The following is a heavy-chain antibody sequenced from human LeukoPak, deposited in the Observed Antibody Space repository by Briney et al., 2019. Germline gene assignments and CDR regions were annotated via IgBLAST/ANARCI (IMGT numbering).Heavy chain of an antibody. Sequence: GGSLRLSCAASGLTFSSYGMHWVRQAPGKGLEWVAVIWYDGSNKYYADSVKGRFTISRDNSKNTLYLQMNSLRAEDTAVYYCARPTYSGSYYWFDYWGQGTLVTVSS. D-gene: IGHD1-26*01. CDR1: GLTFSSYG. J-gene: IGHJ4*02. CDR2: IWYDGSNK. V-gene: IGHV3-33*01. CDR3: ARPTYSGSYYWFDY.